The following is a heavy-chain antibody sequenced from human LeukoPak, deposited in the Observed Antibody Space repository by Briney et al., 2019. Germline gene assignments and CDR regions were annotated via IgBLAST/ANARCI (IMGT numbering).Heavy chain of an antibody. CDR1: GGSLSNYY. V-gene: IGHV4-34*01. Sequence: SETLSLTCAVYGGSLSNYYWSWIRQPPGKGLEWVGEINHSGSTKFNPSLKSRVTILVAMSKSQFSLELRSVTAADTAVYYCARGPASGSDFAWFDPWGQGTLVTGSS. CDR2: INHSGST. D-gene: IGHD3-10*01. J-gene: IGHJ5*02. CDR3: ARGPASGSDFAWFDP.